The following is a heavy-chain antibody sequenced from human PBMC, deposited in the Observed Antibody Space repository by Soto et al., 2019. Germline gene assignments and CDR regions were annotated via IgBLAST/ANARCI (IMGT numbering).Heavy chain of an antibody. CDR3: ARHPPAVYYYGMDV. CDR2: IIPIFGTA. V-gene: IGHV1-69*12. J-gene: IGHJ6*02. Sequence: VQLVQSGAEVKKPGSSVKVSCKASGGTFSSYATSWVRQAPGQGLEWMGGIIPIFGTANYAQQFQERVTITADESTRTPYMELSSLRSEETAVYYCARHPPAVYYYGMDVWGQGTTVTVAS. CDR1: GGTFSSYA.